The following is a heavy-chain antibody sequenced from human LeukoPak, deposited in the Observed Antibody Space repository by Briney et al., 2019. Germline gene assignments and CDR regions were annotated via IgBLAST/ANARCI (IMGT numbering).Heavy chain of an antibody. CDR1: GYTFTTYS. V-gene: IGHV1-46*01. CDR3: VRHNHMDV. Sequence: GASVKVSCKASGYTFTTYSMHWVRQAPGQGLEWMAIINLSGGSTDYTQKFQGRVTVTRDTSTSTVYMELSSLRSEDTAVYYRVRHNHMDVWGQGTTVTVSS. J-gene: IGHJ6*02. CDR2: INLSGGST.